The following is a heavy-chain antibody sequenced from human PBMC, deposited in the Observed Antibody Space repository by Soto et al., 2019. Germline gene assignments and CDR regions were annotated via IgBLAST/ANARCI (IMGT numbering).Heavy chain of an antibody. CDR3: ANPSVVVAARRGVFDY. CDR1: GFTFSSYA. CDR2: ISGSGGST. Sequence: EVQLLESGGGLVQPGGSLRFSCAASGFTFSSYAMSWVRQAPGKGLEWVSAISGSGGSTYYADSVKGRFTISRDNSKNTLYLQMNSLRAEDTAVYYCANPSVVVAARRGVFDYWGQGTLVTVSS. J-gene: IGHJ4*02. D-gene: IGHD6-6*01. V-gene: IGHV3-23*01.